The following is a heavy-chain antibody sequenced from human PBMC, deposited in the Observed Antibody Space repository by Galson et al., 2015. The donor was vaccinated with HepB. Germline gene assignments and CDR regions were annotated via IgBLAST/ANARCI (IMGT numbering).Heavy chain of an antibody. J-gene: IGHJ1*01. CDR2: MSDNGNNT. CDR1: GFTFSSYA. CDR3: ATWSCASGWYSYFQH. Sequence: SLRLSCAASGFTFSSYAMMWVRQAPGKGLEWVSGMSDNGNNTFYADSVKGRFPISRDISKNTVYLQMNSLRVEDTAVYYCATWSCASGWYSYFQHWGQGTLVTVSS. D-gene: IGHD6-19*01. V-gene: IGHV3-23*01.